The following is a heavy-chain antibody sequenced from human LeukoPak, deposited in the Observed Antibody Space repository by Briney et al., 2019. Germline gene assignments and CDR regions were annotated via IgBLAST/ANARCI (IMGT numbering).Heavy chain of an antibody. D-gene: IGHD6-19*01. Sequence: ASVKVSCKASGYTFTNYYIHWVRQAPGQGLEWMGIINPSGGSTSYAQKFQGRVTMTRDTSTSTVYMELSSLRSEDTAVYYCASWAVAGTKIWDYWGQGTLVTVSS. CDR3: ASWAVAGTKIWDY. V-gene: IGHV1-46*01. CDR1: GYTFTNYY. J-gene: IGHJ4*02. CDR2: INPSGGST.